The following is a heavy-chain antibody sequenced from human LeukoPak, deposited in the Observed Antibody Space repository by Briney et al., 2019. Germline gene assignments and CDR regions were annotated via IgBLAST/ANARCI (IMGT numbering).Heavy chain of an antibody. CDR3: ARVPRSYYYYYYMDV. CDR1: GGSISGYH. J-gene: IGHJ6*03. V-gene: IGHV4-59*01. CDR2: IYYSGSS. Sequence: SETLSLTCNVSGGSISGYHWSWIRQPPGKGLEWLGYIYYSGSSNYNPSLKSRVTMSADTSKNQFSLKLSSVTAADTAVYYCARVPRSYYYYYYMDVWGKGTTVTVSS.